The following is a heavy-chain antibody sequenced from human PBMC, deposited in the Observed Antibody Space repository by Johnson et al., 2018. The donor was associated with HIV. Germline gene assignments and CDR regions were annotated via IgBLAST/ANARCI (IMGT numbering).Heavy chain of an antibody. J-gene: IGHJ3*02. CDR3: AKDSVILVDGAFDI. Sequence: QVQLVESGGGVVQPGRSLRLSCTASGFTFSNYGMHWVRQAPGKGLEWVAVISFDGSNKYYADSVKGLSTISRDNSNNTLFLQMNSLRADDTGVYYCAKDSVILVDGAFDIWGQGTMVTVSS. D-gene: IGHD2-15*01. CDR1: GFTFSNYG. V-gene: IGHV3-30*18. CDR2: ISFDGSNK.